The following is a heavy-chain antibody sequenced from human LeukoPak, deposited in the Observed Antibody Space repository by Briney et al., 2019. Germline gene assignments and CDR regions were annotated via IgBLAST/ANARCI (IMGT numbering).Heavy chain of an antibody. CDR1: GGSFSGYY. D-gene: IGHD6-13*01. Sequence: SETLSLTCAVYGGSFSGYYWSWIRQPPGKGLEWIGEINHSGSTNYNPSLKSRVTISVDTSKNQFSLKLSSVTAADTAVYYCARISSSNWYNERGAFDVWGQGTMVTVSS. CDR3: ARISSSNWYNERGAFDV. CDR2: INHSGST. J-gene: IGHJ3*01. V-gene: IGHV4-34*01.